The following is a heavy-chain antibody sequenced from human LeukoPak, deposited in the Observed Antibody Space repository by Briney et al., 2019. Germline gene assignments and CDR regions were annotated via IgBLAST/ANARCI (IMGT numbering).Heavy chain of an antibody. CDR3: ARDGGGRLEYFFDY. D-gene: IGHD3-3*01. Sequence: SETLSLTCTVSGYSISSPYYWGWIRQPPGKGLEWIGSMYHSGNTYYNPSLKSRVTISVDTSKNQFSLKLNSVTAADTAVYFCARDGGGRLEYFFDYWGQGTLVTVSS. J-gene: IGHJ4*02. CDR1: GYSISSPYY. V-gene: IGHV4-38-2*02. CDR2: MYHSGNT.